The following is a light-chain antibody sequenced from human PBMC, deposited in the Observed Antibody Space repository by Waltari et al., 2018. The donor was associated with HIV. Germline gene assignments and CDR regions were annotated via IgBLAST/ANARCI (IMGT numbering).Light chain of an antibody. J-gene: IGKJ2*01. CDR3: QQYKSYPVT. V-gene: IGKV1-5*03. Sequence: DIQLTQSPSSRSASVGDRVTITCRASQNINNWLAWYQQKPGETPKFLIYRASTLESGVPSRFSGSGSGTEFSLTISSLQPEDFAIYYCQQYKSYPVTFGRGT. CDR1: QNINNW. CDR2: RAS.